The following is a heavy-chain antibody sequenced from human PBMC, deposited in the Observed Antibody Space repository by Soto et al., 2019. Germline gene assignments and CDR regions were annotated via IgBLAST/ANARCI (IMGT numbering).Heavy chain of an antibody. J-gene: IGHJ6*02. Sequence: EVQLVESGGGLVQPGGSLRLSCAASGFIFSSYWMHWVRQAPGKGLVWVSRINSDGSSTKYADSVKGRFTISRDNVKKTLHLQMNSLRAEDTAVYYCARELASDHDYYGMDVWGQGTTVTVSS. CDR2: INSDGSST. CDR1: GFIFSSYW. V-gene: IGHV3-74*03. D-gene: IGHD2-21*02. CDR3: ARELASDHDYYGMDV.